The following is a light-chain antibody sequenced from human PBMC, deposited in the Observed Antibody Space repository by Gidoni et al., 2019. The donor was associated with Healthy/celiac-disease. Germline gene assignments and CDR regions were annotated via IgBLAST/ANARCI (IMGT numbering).Light chain of an antibody. CDR1: QSISSY. CDR3: RQSYSTPYT. Sequence: IQMTQSPSSLSASVGDRVTITCRASQSISSYLHWYQQKPGKAPKLLIYAASTLQSGVPSRISGSGSGRDFTLTRSSLQPEDFATYCCRQSYSTPYTFGQGTKLEIK. J-gene: IGKJ2*01. V-gene: IGKV1-39*01. CDR2: AAS.